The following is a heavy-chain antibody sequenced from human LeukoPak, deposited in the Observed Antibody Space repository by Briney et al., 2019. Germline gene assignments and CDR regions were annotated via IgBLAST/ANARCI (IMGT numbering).Heavy chain of an antibody. J-gene: IGHJ4*02. D-gene: IGHD5-18*01. CDR2: ISYDGSNK. CDR3: ARDTLWSYYFDY. Sequence: GGSLRLSCAASGFTFSSYAMHWVRQAPGKGPEWVAVISYDGSNKYYADSVKGRFTISRDNSKNTLYLQMNSLRAEDTAVYYCARDTLWSYYFDYWGQGTLVTVSS. CDR1: GFTFSSYA. V-gene: IGHV3-30-3*01.